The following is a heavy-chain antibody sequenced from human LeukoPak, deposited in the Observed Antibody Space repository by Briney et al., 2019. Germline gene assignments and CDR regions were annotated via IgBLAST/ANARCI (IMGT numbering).Heavy chain of an antibody. V-gene: IGHV3-7*01. CDR3: ARDGAGTKGD. CDR2: IKQDGSEK. CDR1: GFTFSSYA. J-gene: IGHJ4*02. D-gene: IGHD3-16*01. Sequence: GGSLRLSCAASGFTFSSYAMSWVRQAPGKGLEWVANIKQDGSEKYYVDSVKGRFTISRDNAKNSLYLQMNSLRAEDTAVYYCARDGAGTKGDWGQGTLVTVSS.